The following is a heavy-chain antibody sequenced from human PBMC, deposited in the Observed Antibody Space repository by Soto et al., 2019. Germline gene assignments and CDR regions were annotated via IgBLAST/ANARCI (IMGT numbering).Heavy chain of an antibody. D-gene: IGHD3-9*01. CDR1: GGSISSSSYY. J-gene: IGHJ1*01. CDR3: VRDMALGLVQPPH. CDR2: IYYSGST. V-gene: IGHV4-39*01. Sequence: SETLSLTCTVSGGSISSSSYYWGWIRQPPGKGLEWIGSIYYSGSTYYNPSLKSRVTISVDTSKNQFSLKLSSVTAADTAVYYCVRDMALGLVQPPHWGQGTLVTVSS.